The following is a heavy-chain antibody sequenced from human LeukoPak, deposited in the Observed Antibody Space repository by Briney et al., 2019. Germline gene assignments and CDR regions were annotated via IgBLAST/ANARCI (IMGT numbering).Heavy chain of an antibody. Sequence: PGGSLRLSCAASGFTLSSYWMTWVRQAPGRGLEWVANIRQDGSEKYYVDSVKGRFTISRDNAKNSLYLQMNSLRAEDTAVYYLARDYVWAADRYPPLGGERALVTVTS. J-gene: IGHJ4*02. CDR3: ARDYVWAADRYPPL. V-gene: IGHV3-7*05. CDR2: IRQDGSEK. D-gene: IGHD3-16*01. CDR1: GFTLSSYW.